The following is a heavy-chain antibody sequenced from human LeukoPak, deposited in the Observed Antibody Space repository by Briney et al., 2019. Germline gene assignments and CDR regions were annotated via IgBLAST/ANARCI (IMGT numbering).Heavy chain of an antibody. J-gene: IGHJ4*02. V-gene: IGHV5-51*01. D-gene: IGHD6-19*01. Sequence: GEALKISCQGSGYDFTKYWIGWVRQMHGKGLEWMAIIYPDDSDTKYNPSFQGQVTISSDKSITTAYLQWSSLKASDTAIYYCVRQADSSGWYYFDYWGPGTRVTVTS. CDR1: GYDFTKYW. CDR3: VRQADSSGWYYFDY. CDR2: IYPDDSDT.